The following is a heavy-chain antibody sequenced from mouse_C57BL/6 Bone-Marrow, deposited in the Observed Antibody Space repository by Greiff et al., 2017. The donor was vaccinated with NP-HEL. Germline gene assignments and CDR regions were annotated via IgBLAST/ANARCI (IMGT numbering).Heavy chain of an antibody. V-gene: IGHV1-50*01. CDR3: ARAGIWSYAMDY. CDR1: GYTFTSYW. D-gene: IGHD1-1*02. J-gene: IGHJ4*01. Sequence: VQLKQPGAELVKPGASVKLSCKASGYTFTSYWMQWVKQRPGQGLEWIGEIDPSDSYTNYNQKFKGKATLTVDTSSSTAYMQLSSLTSEDSAVYYCARAGIWSYAMDYWGQGTSVTVSS. CDR2: IDPSDSYT.